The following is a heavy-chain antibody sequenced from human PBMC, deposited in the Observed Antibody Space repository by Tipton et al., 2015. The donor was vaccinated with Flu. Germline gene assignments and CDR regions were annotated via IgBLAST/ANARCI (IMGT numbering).Heavy chain of an antibody. CDR1: GDSIVSRYY. J-gene: IGHJ5*02. Sequence: TLSLTCSVSGDSIVSRYYWAWIRQPPGKGLEWIGNVHQTGISYFNPCLTSRVTISVDTSKNQFSLSLTSVTATDTAVYYCARRDYSNYVSDPKSLFDPWRQRILVTVSS. V-gene: IGHV4-38-2*01. CDR3: ARRDYSNYVSDPKSLFDP. D-gene: IGHD4-11*01. CDR2: VHQTGIS.